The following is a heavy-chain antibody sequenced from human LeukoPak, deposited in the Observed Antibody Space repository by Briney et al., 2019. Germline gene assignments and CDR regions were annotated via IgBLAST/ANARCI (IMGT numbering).Heavy chain of an antibody. CDR2: IDHSGSY. D-gene: IGHD3-22*01. V-gene: IGHV4-38-2*01. CDR3: ARGASDSSGYRYYGGFYYFDF. CDR1: GDSIKSGYY. Sequence: SETLSLTCAVSGDSIKSGYYWAWIRQPPGKGLEWIGSIDHSGSYYSTPSLRSRVTISLHSSKKHFSLELNSVTAADTAVYYCARGASDSSGYRYYGGFYYFDFWGQGTLVTVSS. J-gene: IGHJ4*02.